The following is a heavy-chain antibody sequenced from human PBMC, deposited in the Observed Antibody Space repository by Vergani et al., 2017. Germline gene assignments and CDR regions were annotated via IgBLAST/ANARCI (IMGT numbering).Heavy chain of an antibody. CDR2: INAGNGNT. CDR1: GYTFTSYA. D-gene: IGHD2-2*01. Sequence: QVQLVQSGAEVKKPGASVKVSCKASGYTFTSYAMHWARQAPGQRLEWMGWINAGNGNTKYSQKFQGRVTITRDTSASTAYMELSSLRSEDTAVYYCARGDCSSTSCYVPSGYWGQGTLVTVSS. CDR3: ARGDCSSTSCYVPSGY. V-gene: IGHV1-3*01. J-gene: IGHJ4*02.